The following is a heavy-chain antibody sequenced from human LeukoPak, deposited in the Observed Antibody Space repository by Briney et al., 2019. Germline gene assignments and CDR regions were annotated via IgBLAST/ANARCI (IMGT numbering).Heavy chain of an antibody. J-gene: IGHJ6*03. CDR2: IYYSGST. Sequence: SETLSLTCTVSGGSISSSSYYWGWIRQPPGKGLEWIGSIYYSGSTYYNPSLKSRVTISVDTSKNQFSLKLSSVTAADTAVYYCARSYSSSPHYYYYYMDVWGKGTTVTVSS. D-gene: IGHD6-6*01. V-gene: IGHV4-39*01. CDR1: GGSISSSSYY. CDR3: ARSYSSSPHYYYYYMDV.